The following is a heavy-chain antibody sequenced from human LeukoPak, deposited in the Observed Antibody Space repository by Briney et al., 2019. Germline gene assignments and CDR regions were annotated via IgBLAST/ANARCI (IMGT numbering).Heavy chain of an antibody. CDR2: ISGSGGST. V-gene: IGHV3-23*01. CDR3: AKALGGSGSNFDY. J-gene: IGHJ4*02. D-gene: IGHD3-10*01. CDR1: GFTFSSYA. Sequence: GGSLRLSCAASGFTFSSYAMNWVRQAPRKGLEWVSTISGSGGSTYYADSVKGRFTISRDNSKNTLYLQMNSLRAEDTAVYYCAKALGGSGSNFDYWGQGTLVTVSS.